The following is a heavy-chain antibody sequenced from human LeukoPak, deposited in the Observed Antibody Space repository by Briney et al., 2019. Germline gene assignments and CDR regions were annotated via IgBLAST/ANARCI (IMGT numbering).Heavy chain of an antibody. J-gene: IGHJ4*02. CDR1: GFTFSGYY. CDR3: ARRYSSGWYSGYYFDY. CDR2: ISSSGSTI. Sequence: GGSLRLSRAASGFTFSGYYMSWIRQAPGKGLEWVSYISSSGSTIYYADSVKGRFTISRDNAKNSLYLQMNSLRAEDTAVYYCARRYSSGWYSGYYFDYWGQGTLVTVSS. V-gene: IGHV3-11*04. D-gene: IGHD6-19*01.